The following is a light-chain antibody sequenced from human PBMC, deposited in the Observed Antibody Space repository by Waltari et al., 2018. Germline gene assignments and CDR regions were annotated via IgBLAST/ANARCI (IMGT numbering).Light chain of an antibody. CDR2: ASS. J-gene: IGKJ1*01. Sequence: IVLTQSPGTLSLSPGGRATLSCRASQDIGNYLAWYQQKPGQAPRLLIYASSTRAAGIPDRFIGSGSGADFSLTITRLEPDDFAVYYCQHHFRLPATFGQGTKV. CDR1: QDIGNY. CDR3: QHHFRLPAT. V-gene: IGKV3-20*01.